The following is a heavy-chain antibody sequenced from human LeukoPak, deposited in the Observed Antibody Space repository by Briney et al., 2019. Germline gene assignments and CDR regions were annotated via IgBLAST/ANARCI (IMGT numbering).Heavy chain of an antibody. CDR3: AREHSSSSGKVFDY. CDR1: GYTFPSYY. J-gene: IGHJ4*01. CDR2: INPNSGGT. V-gene: IGHV1-2*02. D-gene: IGHD6-6*01. Sequence: ASVKVSCKASGYTFPSYYMHWVRQAPGQGLEWMGWINPNSGGTNYAQKFQGRVTMTRDTSISTAYMELSRLRSDDTAVYYCAREHSSSSGKVFDYWGQGTLVTVSS.